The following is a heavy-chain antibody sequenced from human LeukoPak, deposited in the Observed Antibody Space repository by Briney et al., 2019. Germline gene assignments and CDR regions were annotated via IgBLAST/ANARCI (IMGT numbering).Heavy chain of an antibody. V-gene: IGHV4-59*01. Sequence: SETLSLTWTVSGGSSISYYWSWIRQHPGEGLEWIGYIYYSGSTNYHPSLRRRVTISVDTSRNQFSLQLNSVTAADTAVYHCARTPAGPPYYYMDVWGKGTTVTVSS. CDR1: GGSSISYY. CDR3: ARTPAGPPYYYMDV. CDR2: IYYSGST. D-gene: IGHD6-13*01. J-gene: IGHJ6*03.